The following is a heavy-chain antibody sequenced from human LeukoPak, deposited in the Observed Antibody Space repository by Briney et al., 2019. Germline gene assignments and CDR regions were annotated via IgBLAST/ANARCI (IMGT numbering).Heavy chain of an antibody. CDR3: ARGDRGTAAGNNWFNP. Sequence: GRSLRLSCVASGFTFSSDAMHWVRQAPGKGLEWVAVISYDGKEKYHADSVKGRFTISRDNSKNTLYLQMNSLRVEDTAVYYCARGDRGTAAGNNWFNPWGQGTLVTVSS. D-gene: IGHD6-13*01. CDR1: GFTFSSDA. J-gene: IGHJ5*02. CDR2: ISYDGKEK. V-gene: IGHV3-30*04.